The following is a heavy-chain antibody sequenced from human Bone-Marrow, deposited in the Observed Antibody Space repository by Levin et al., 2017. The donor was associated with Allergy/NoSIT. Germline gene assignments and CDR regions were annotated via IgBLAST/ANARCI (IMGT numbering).Heavy chain of an antibody. D-gene: IGHD4-17*01. CDR1: KFIFNNAW. V-gene: IGHV3-15*01. Sequence: GESLKISCAASKFIFNNAWMSWVRQAPGKGLEWVGRLKSISDGGTTDYAAPVKGRFTLSRDDSKNNLYLQMNSLKTEDTAVYYCTIDYGDYFDYWGQGTLVTVSS. CDR3: TIDYGDYFDY. J-gene: IGHJ4*02. CDR2: LKSISDGGTT.